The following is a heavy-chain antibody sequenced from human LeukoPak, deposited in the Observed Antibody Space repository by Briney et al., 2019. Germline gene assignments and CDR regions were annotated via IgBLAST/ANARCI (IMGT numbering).Heavy chain of an antibody. CDR1: GFTVSSNY. V-gene: IGHV3-53*01. CDR3: ARVDYDFWSGYLAGNWFDP. J-gene: IGHJ5*02. Sequence: GGSLRLSCAASGFTVSSNYMSWVRQAPGKGLEWVSVIYSGGSTYYADSVKGRFTISRDNSKNTLYLQMNSLRAEDTAVYYCARVDYDFWSGYLAGNWFDPWGQGTLVTVSS. D-gene: IGHD3-3*01. CDR2: IYSGGST.